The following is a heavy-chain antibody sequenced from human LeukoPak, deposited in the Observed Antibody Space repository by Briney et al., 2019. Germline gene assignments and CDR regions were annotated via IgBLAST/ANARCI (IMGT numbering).Heavy chain of an antibody. CDR2: ISSSGGTI. D-gene: IGHD3-10*01. J-gene: IGHJ3*02. Sequence: PGVSLRLSCAASGFTFSDYQMNWIRQAPGKGLEWVSYISSSGGTISYADSVKGRFTISRDNAKNSLYLQMNSLRAEDTAVYYCARDEYYYGSGADIWGQGTMVTVSS. CDR3: ARDEYYYGSGADI. CDR1: GFTFSDYQ. V-gene: IGHV3-11*01.